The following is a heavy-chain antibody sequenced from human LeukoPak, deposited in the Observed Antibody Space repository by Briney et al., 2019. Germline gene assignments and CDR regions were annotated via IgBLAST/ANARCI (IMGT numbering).Heavy chain of an antibody. CDR2: INHSGST. J-gene: IGHJ4*02. CDR3: ARGLPGYSSGWYLY. D-gene: IGHD6-19*01. CDR1: GGSFSGYC. Sequence: PSETLSLTCAVYGGSFSGYCWSWIRQPPGKGLEWIGEINHSGSTNYNPSLKSRVTISVDTSKNQFSLKLSSVTAADTAVYYCARGLPGYSSGWYLYWGQGTLVTVSS. V-gene: IGHV4-34*01.